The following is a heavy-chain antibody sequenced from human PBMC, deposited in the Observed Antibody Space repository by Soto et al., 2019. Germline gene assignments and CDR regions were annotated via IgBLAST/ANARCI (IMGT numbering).Heavy chain of an antibody. Sequence: GGSLRLSCAASGFTFSSYAMSWVRQAPGKGLEWVAAISGSGGSTYYADSVKGRFTISRDNSKNTLYLQMNSLRAEDTAVYYWARGSHDNINNDYGGQEALVTVSS. CDR1: GFTFSSYA. V-gene: IGHV3-23*01. D-gene: IGHD3-9*01. CDR3: ARGSHDNINNDY. CDR2: ISGSGGST. J-gene: IGHJ4*02.